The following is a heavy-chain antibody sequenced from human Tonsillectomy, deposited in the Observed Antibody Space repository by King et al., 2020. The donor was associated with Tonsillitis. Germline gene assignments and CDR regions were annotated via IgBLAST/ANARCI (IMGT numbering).Heavy chain of an antibody. CDR1: GFTFSNAW. CDR2: IKSKSDGCAT. J-gene: IGHJ6*03. D-gene: IGHD3-22*01. Sequence: QLVQSGGGLVKPGGSLRLSCAASGFTFSNAWMSWVLQAPGKGLEWVGRIKSKSDGCATDYAAPVKGRFTISRGDSKNTLYLQRNSLKTEDTAVYYCTTDSQDYYDSSGYYYYYYMDVWGKGTTVTVSS. CDR3: TTDSQDYYDSSGYYYYYYMDV. V-gene: IGHV3-15*01.